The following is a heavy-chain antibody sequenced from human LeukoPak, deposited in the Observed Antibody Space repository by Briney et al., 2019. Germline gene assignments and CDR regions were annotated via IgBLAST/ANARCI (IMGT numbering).Heavy chain of an antibody. V-gene: IGHV5-51*01. D-gene: IGHD5-12*01. CDR2: IYPEDSDT. J-gene: IGHJ4*02. CDR3: ARRIGYSGYDF. Sequence: GESLKISCKCSGYSFINYWIGWVRQMPGKGLEWMGMIYPEDSDTKYSPSFEGQVSISADKSTSTVYLQWRSLKSSDSAKYYCARRIGYSGYDFWGQGSQVTASS. CDR1: GYSFINYW.